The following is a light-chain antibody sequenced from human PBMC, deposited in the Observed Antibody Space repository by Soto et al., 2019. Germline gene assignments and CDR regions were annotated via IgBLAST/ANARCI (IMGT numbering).Light chain of an antibody. CDR1: SSSIGAGYD. V-gene: IGLV1-40*01. CDR2: GNN. CDR3: QSFDTRLNSVV. J-gene: IGLJ2*01. Sequence: QAVVTQPPSVSGPPGQRVTISCTGSSSSIGAGYDVHWYQQFPGTAPKLLIYGNNNRPSGVPDRFSGSKSGTSASLAITGLQAEDEADYYCQSFDTRLNSVVFGGGTKLTVL.